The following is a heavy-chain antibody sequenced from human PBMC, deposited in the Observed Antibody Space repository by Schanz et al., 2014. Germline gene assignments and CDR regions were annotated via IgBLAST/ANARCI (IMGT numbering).Heavy chain of an antibody. CDR1: GFTFSNYT. CDR3: ARGVRVRGIIIDY. CDR2: ITSTSRYI. D-gene: IGHD3-10*01. Sequence: VQLVESGGGLVQPGGSLRLSCAASGFTFSNYTMYWVRQAPGKGLEWVSSITSTSRYIYYADSLKGRFTISRDNAKNSVYLQMNSLRAEDTAEYYCARGVRVRGIIIDYWGPGTLVTVSS. J-gene: IGHJ4*02. V-gene: IGHV3-21*01.